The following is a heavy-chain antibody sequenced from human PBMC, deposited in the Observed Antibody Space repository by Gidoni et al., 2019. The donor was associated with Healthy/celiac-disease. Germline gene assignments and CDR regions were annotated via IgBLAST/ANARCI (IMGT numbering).Heavy chain of an antibody. CDR3: ARDRRFLEWPYMDV. Sequence: APGKGLEWVSSISSSSSYIYYADSVKGRFTISRDNAKNSLYLQMNSLRAEDTAVYYCARDRRFLEWPYMDVWGQGTTVTVSS. CDR2: ISSSSSYI. D-gene: IGHD3-3*01. V-gene: IGHV3-21*01. J-gene: IGHJ6*02.